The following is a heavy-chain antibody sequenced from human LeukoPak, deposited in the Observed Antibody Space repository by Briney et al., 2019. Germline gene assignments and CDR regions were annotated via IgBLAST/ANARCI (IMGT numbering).Heavy chain of an antibody. V-gene: IGHV4-4*07. J-gene: IGHJ3*02. CDR3: AREGYSDVNDAFDI. CDR2: IYTSGST. D-gene: IGHD5-18*01. Sequence: SETLSLTCTISGGSISSYYWSWIRQPAGKGLEWIGRIYTSGSTNYNPSLKSRVTMSVDTSKNQFSLKLSSVTAADTAVYYCAREGYSDVNDAFDIWGQGTMVTVSS. CDR1: GGSISSYY.